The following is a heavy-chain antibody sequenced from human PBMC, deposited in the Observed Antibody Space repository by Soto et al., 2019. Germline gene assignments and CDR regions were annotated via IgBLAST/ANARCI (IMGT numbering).Heavy chain of an antibody. CDR3: ASHRWDIPGTTRVYYFDS. CDR1: DFSFSNAW. D-gene: IGHD1-7*01. Sequence: EVQLVESGGGLVKPGESLRLSCAASDFSFSNAWMNWVRQAPGRGLEWVGRIKSKTDGGTTDYAAPVRGRFTISRDDSKNTVSMLMNSLETEDTAVYYCASHRWDIPGTTRVYYFDSWGQGTPVTVSS. CDR2: IKSKTDGGTT. V-gene: IGHV3-15*07. J-gene: IGHJ4*02.